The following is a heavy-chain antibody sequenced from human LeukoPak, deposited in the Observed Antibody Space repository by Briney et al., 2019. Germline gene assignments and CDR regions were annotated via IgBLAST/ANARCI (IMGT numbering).Heavy chain of an antibody. V-gene: IGHV1-18*01. Sequence: ASVKVSCKASGYTFTSYGISWVRQAPGQGLEWMGWISAYHGNTKYAQKLQSRVTMTTDTSTSTAYMELRSLRSDDTAVYYCARDSADLDYYGSGSYWWGQGILVTVSS. J-gene: IGHJ4*02. D-gene: IGHD3-10*01. CDR3: ARDSADLDYYGSGSYW. CDR1: GYTFTSYG. CDR2: ISAYHGNT.